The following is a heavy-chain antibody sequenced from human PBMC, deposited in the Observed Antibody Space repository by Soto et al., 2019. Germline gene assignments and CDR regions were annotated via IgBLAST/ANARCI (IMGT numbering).Heavy chain of an antibody. CDR2: ISGRDGRT. J-gene: IGHJ4*02. Sequence: EVQLLESGGGLLQPGGSLRLSCAASGFAFSSYAMSWVRQAPGKGLDWVSAISGRDGRTYYADSVKGRFTISRDNSKNTLFLQMSGLRAEDTAPYYCAALTYSNSSLSLFYWGQGTVVTVSS. CDR3: AALTYSNSSLSLFY. D-gene: IGHD6-6*01. CDR1: GFAFSSYA. V-gene: IGHV3-23*01.